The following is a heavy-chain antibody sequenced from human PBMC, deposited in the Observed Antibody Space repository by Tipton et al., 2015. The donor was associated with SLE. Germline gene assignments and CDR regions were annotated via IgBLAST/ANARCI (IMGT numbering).Heavy chain of an antibody. CDR2: IRYGGSNK. V-gene: IGHV3-30*02. CDR1: GFSFSTFG. CDR3: AKGSQRWLQWRVVDH. D-gene: IGHD5-24*01. J-gene: IGHJ4*02. Sequence: QVQLVQSGGGVVQPGGSLRLSCAASGFSFSTFGMHWFRQAPGKGLEWVAFIRYGGSNKFADSVKGRFTISRDNSQNTLYLQMNSLRPEDTAIYYCAKGSQRWLQWRVVDHWGQGTLVSVSP.